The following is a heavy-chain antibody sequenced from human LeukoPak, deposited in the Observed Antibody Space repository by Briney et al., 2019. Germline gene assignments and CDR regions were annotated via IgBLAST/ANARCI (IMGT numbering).Heavy chain of an antibody. D-gene: IGHD3-3*01. V-gene: IGHV3-21*01. Sequence: GGSLRLSCAASGFTFSIYSMNWVRQAPGKGLEWVSSISSSSSYIYYADSVKGRFTISRDNAKNSLYLQMNSLRAEDTAVYYCAREKTTTIFGVSDYFDYWGQGTLVTVSS. CDR3: AREKTTTIFGVSDYFDY. CDR1: GFTFSIYS. CDR2: ISSSSSYI. J-gene: IGHJ4*02.